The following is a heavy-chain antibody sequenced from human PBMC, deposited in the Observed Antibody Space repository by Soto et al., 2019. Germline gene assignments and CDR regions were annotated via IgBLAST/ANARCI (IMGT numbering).Heavy chain of an antibody. Sequence: PGGSLRLSCEASGFAFRSYAMHWVRQAPGKGPEWVGVISYDGGNIYYADSVKGRFTISRDNSKNTLYVQVKSLRPEDTAVYYCAKGILSATIGPYAMDVWGQGTTVTVSS. D-gene: IGHD3-16*01. V-gene: IGHV3-30*18. CDR2: ISYDGGNI. J-gene: IGHJ6*02. CDR1: GFAFRSYA. CDR3: AKGILSATIGPYAMDV.